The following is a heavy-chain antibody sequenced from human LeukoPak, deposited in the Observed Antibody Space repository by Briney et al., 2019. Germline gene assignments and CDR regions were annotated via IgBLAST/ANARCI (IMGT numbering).Heavy chain of an antibody. CDR3: TTAAPHSNYYDSSGYSSEYYFDY. D-gene: IGHD3-22*01. CDR2: IKSKTDGGTT. Sequence: PGGSLRLSCAASGFTFSNAWMSWIRQAPGKGLEWVGRIKSKTDGGTTDYAAPVQGRFTISRDDSKNTLYLQMNSLKTEDTAVYYCTTAAPHSNYYDSSGYSSEYYFDYWGQGTLVTVSS. J-gene: IGHJ4*02. V-gene: IGHV3-15*01. CDR1: GFTFSNAW.